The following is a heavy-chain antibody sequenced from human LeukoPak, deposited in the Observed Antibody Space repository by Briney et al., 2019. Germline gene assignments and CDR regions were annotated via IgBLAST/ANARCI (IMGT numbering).Heavy chain of an antibody. CDR2: IYYSGGT. V-gene: IGHV4-59*01. Sequence: PSETLSLTCTVSGGSISSYYWSWIRQPPGKGLEWIGYIYYSGGTNYNPSLKRGVTISVDTSKNQFSLKLSSVTAADTAVYYCALTPRYSSSWYGFRFYWGQGTLVTVSS. D-gene: IGHD6-13*01. J-gene: IGHJ4*02. CDR3: ALTPRYSSSWYGFRFY. CDR1: GGSISSYY.